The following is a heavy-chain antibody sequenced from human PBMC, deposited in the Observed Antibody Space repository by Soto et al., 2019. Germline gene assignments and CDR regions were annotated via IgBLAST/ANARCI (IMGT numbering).Heavy chain of an antibody. J-gene: IGHJ4*02. CDR3: ARGLKDGYNCLYY. Sequence: EVQLVESGGGLVQSGGSLRLSCEGSGFTFSSHSLNWVRQAPGKGLEWISYISSTSKTIYYADSVKGRFTISRDNAKNSLDLQMNSMRDEDTAVYYCARGLKDGYNCLYYWGQGTLVTVSS. V-gene: IGHV3-48*02. D-gene: IGHD5-18*01. CDR2: ISSTSKTI. CDR1: GFTFSSHS.